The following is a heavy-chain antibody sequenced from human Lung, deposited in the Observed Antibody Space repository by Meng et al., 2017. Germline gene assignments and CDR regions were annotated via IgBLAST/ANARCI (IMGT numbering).Heavy chain of an antibody. CDR2: IYHSGST. D-gene: IGHD6-19*01. CDR3: ARGLRGIAVAGLFDY. CDR1: GGSISSSNW. J-gene: IGHJ4*02. Sequence: SETLSLTCAVSGGSISSSNWWSWVGQPPGKGLEWIGEIYHSGSTNYNPSLKSRVTISVDKSKNQFSLKLSSVTAADTAVYYCARGLRGIAVAGLFDYWGQGTLVTVSS. V-gene: IGHV4-4*02.